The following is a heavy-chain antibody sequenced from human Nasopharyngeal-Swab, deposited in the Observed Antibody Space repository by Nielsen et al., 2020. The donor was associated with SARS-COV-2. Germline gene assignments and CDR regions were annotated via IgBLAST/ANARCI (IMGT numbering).Heavy chain of an antibody. CDR1: GSTSTSYA. V-gene: IGHV3-23*01. J-gene: IGHJ3*02. CDR2: ISGSGGST. CDR3: AKEILMYDILKGAFDI. Sequence: GRSLRLSCAASGSTSTSYAMSWVRQVPGKGLEWVSAISGSGGSTYYADSVKGRFIIPRDNSKNTLYLQMNSLRAEDTAVYYCAKEILMYDILKGAFDIWGQGTMVTVSS. D-gene: IGHD3-9*01.